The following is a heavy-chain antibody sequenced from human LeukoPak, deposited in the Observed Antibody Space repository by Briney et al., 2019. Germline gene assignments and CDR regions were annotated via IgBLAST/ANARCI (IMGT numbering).Heavy chain of an antibody. V-gene: IGHV3-9*01. D-gene: IGHD5-12*01. Sequence: PGGSLRLSCAASGFTFDDYAMHWVRQAPGKGLEWVSGISWNSGSIGYADSVKGRFTISRDNAKNSLYLQMNSLRAEDTALYYCAKDTAGSGYDPYDYWGQGTLVTVSS. CDR1: GFTFDDYA. CDR2: ISWNSGSI. CDR3: AKDTAGSGYDPYDY. J-gene: IGHJ4*02.